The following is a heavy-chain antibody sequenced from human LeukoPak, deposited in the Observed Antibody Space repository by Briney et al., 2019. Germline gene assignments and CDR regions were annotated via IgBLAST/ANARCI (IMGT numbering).Heavy chain of an antibody. CDR2: IYYTGST. V-gene: IGHV4-59*01. J-gene: IGHJ4*02. Sequence: PSETLSLTCTVSGASISSYYWSWIRLPPGKGLQWIGHIYYTGSTNYNPSLKSRVTISVDTSKNQFSLKLSSVTAADTAVYYCAGSVVVAATCDYWGQGTLVTVSS. CDR1: GASISSYY. CDR3: AGSVVVAATCDY. D-gene: IGHD2-15*01.